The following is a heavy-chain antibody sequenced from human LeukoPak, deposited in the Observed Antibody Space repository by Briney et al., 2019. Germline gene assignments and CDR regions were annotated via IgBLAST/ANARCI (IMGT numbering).Heavy chain of an antibody. CDR1: GGSISSSSYY. J-gene: IGHJ2*01. Sequence: SETLSLTCTVSGGSISSSSYYWGWIRQPPGKGLEWIGSIYYSGSTYYNPSLKSRVTISVDTSKNQFSLKLSSVTAADTAVYYCARPAAATLTYWYFDLWGRGTLVTVSS. CDR2: IYYSGST. CDR3: ARPAAATLTYWYFDL. V-gene: IGHV4-39*01. D-gene: IGHD2-15*01.